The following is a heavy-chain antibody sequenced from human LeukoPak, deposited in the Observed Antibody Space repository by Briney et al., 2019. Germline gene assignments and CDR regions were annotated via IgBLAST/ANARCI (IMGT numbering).Heavy chain of an antibody. J-gene: IGHJ4*02. V-gene: IGHV1-69*05. CDR2: IIPIFGTA. D-gene: IGHD3-22*01. CDR3: AREAYYDSSVGDY. Sequence: SVKVSCKASGGTFSSYAISWVRQAPGQGLEWMGGIIPIFGTANYAQKFQGRVTMTTDTSTSTAYMELRSLRSDDTAVYYCAREAYYDSSVGDYWGQGTLVTVSS. CDR1: GGTFSSYA.